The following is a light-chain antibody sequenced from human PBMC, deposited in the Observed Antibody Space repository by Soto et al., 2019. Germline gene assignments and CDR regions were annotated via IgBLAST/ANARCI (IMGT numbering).Light chain of an antibody. V-gene: IGKV3-15*01. CDR1: QSIGSN. CDR2: GAS. CDR3: QQYNNWPPLT. Sequence: EVVMTQSPPTLSESPGERATLSCRASQSIGSNLAWYQQKPGQAPRLLIFGASSRATGVPARFSGSGSGTEFTLTISNLQSEDFAVYYCQQYNNWPPLTFGGGTKVEIK. J-gene: IGKJ4*01.